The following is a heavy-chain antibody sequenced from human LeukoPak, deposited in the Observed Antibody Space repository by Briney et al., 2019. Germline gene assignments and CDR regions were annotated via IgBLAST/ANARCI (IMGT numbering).Heavy chain of an antibody. CDR2: IYTSGST. V-gene: IGHV4-61*02. CDR1: GGSISSGSYY. D-gene: IGHD3-3*01. J-gene: IGHJ5*02. CDR3: ARDVYDFWSGYYSLGWFDP. Sequence: SQTLSLTCTVSGGSISSGSYYWSWIRQPAGKGLEWIGRIYTSGSTNYNPSLKSRVTISVDTSKNQFSLKLSPVTAADTAVYYCARDVYDFWSGYYSLGWFDPWGQGTLVTVSS.